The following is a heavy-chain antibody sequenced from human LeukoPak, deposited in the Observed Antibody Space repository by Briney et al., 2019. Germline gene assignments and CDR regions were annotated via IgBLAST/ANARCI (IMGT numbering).Heavy chain of an antibody. D-gene: IGHD3-3*01. CDR1: GGSFSGYY. CDR3: ASTSYYDFWSGYDY. Sequence: PSETLSLTCAVYGGSFSGYYWSWIRQPPGKGLEWIGEINHSGSTNYNPSLKSRFTISVDTSKNQFSLKLSSVTAADTAVYYCASTSYYDFWSGYDYWGQGTLVTVSS. J-gene: IGHJ4*02. CDR2: INHSGST. V-gene: IGHV4-34*01.